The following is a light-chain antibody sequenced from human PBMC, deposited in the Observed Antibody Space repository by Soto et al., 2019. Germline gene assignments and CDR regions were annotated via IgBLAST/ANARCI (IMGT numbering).Light chain of an antibody. CDR3: QQYNNWPLT. CDR2: GAS. V-gene: IGKV3-15*01. Sequence: EIVMTQSPATLSVSPGERATLSCRASQSVSSNLAWYQQKPDQAPRLLIYGASTRATGIPARFSGSGSGTEFTLTISSLQSEDFAVYYCQQYNNWPLTFGAGTRVEIK. J-gene: IGKJ4*01. CDR1: QSVSSN.